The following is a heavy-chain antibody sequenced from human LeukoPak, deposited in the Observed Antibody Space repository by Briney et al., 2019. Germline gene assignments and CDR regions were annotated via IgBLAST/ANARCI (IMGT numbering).Heavy chain of an antibody. Sequence: GGSLRLSCEASGFTFSSDWMHWVRQAPGKGLVRVSRINPAGGSAYYADSVKGRFSISRDNAKNTVYLQMNSLRAEDTAVYYCTRGISDNYGNFDSCGQGTLVTVSS. CDR3: TRGISDNYGNFDS. CDR2: INPAGGSA. J-gene: IGHJ4*02. D-gene: IGHD4-17*01. V-gene: IGHV3-74*01. CDR1: GFTFSSDW.